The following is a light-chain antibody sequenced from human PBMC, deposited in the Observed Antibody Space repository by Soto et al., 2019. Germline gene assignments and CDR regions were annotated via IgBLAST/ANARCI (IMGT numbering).Light chain of an antibody. CDR3: AVWDDSLNGVV. CDR1: SSNIGSHT. CDR2: NNN. V-gene: IGLV1-44*01. Sequence: QLVLTQPPSASGTPGQRVTISCSGSSSNIGSHTVNWYQHLPGTAPKLLLFNNNQRPSGVPDRFSGSKSGSSASLAISGLQSEDEADYYCAVWDDSLNGVVFGGGTKVTVL. J-gene: IGLJ3*02.